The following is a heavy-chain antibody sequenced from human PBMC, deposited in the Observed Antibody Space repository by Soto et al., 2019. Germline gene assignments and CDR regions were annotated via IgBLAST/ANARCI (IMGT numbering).Heavy chain of an antibody. CDR3: ASGVATIYYYYGMDV. Sequence: QLQLQESGPGLVKPSQTLSLTCTVPGGSISSGGYYWSWIRQHPGKGRKWIGYIYYSGSTYYNPSLKSRVTISVDTSKNQFSLKLSSVTAADTAVYYCASGVATIYYYYGMDVWGQGTTVTVSS. D-gene: IGHD5-12*01. V-gene: IGHV4-31*03. CDR2: IYYSGST. CDR1: GGSISSGGYY. J-gene: IGHJ6*02.